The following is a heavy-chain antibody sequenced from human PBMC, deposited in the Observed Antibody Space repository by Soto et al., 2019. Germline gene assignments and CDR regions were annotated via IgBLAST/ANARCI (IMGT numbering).Heavy chain of an antibody. CDR3: ARALRAYCGGDCPYYFDY. D-gene: IGHD2-21*02. Sequence: SVNVSCKSSGGTFSSYSISWVRQAPGQGLEWMGGIIPIFGTANYAQKFQGRVTITADESTSTAYMELSSLRSEDTAVYYCARALRAYCGGDCPYYFDYWGQGTLVTVSS. CDR1: GGTFSSYS. V-gene: IGHV1-69*13. CDR2: IIPIFGTA. J-gene: IGHJ4*02.